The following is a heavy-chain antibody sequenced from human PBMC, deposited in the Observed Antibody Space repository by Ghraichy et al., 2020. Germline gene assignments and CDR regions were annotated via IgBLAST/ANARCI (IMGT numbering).Heavy chain of an antibody. J-gene: IGHJ4*02. D-gene: IGHD3-10*01. CDR3: ARDAMFRGILGY. Sequence: SETLSLTCGAHGGSFSGYYWNWIRQPPGKGLEWIGEINHSGSTNYNPSLKSRVTISVDTSKKQFSLKLTSVTAADTAVYYCARDAMFRGILGYWGQGTPVTVSS. CDR1: GGSFSGYY. V-gene: IGHV4-34*01. CDR2: INHSGST.